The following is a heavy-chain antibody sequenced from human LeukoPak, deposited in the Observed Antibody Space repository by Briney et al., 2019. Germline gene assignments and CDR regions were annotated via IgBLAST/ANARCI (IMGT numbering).Heavy chain of an antibody. CDR3: VSFYETY. J-gene: IGHJ4*02. Sequence: GGSLRLSCAASGNYCMHWVRQAPGKGLVWVPHINSDGSWTSYADSVKGRFTISKDNAKNTVYLQMNSLRAEDTAVYYCVSFYETYWGRGTLVTVSS. CDR2: INSDGSWT. CDR1: GNYC. D-gene: IGHD2/OR15-2a*01. V-gene: IGHV3-74*01.